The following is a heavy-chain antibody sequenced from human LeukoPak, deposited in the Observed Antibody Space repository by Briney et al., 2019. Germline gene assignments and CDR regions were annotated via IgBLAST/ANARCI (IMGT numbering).Heavy chain of an antibody. CDR3: ARSNYYDSSGYYYLPDY. V-gene: IGHV1-69*04. CDR1: GGTFSSYA. CDR2: IIPILGIA. J-gene: IGHJ4*02. Sequence: SVKVSCKASGGTFSSYAISWVRQAPGQGLEWMGRIIPILGIANYAQKFQGRVTITADKSTSTAYMELSSLRSEDTAVYYCARSNYYDSSGYYYLPDYWGQGTLVTVSS. D-gene: IGHD3-22*01.